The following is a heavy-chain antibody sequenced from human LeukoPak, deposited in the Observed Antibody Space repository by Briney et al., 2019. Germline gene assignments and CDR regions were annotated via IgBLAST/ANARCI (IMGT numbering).Heavy chain of an antibody. D-gene: IGHD3-10*01. CDR1: GYTFTRYG. J-gene: IGHJ3*02. CDR3: ASWLRGVIGAFDI. CDR2: ISASNGNT. Sequence: ASVKVSCKASGYTFTRYGISWVRQATGQGRQWLGWISASNGNTNYAQKFRDRVTMSTDTSTGTAYMELRSLRSDDTAVYYCASWLRGVIGAFDIWDQGTMVTVSS. V-gene: IGHV1-18*01.